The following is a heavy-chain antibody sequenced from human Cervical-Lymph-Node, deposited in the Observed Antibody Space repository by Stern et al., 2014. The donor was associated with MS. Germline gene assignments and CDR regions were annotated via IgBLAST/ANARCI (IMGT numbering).Heavy chain of an antibody. V-gene: IGHV5-51*01. CDR3: AALVRGSYFY. CDR2: IYPVASDT. D-gene: IGHD1-26*01. CDR1: GYSFTLYW. Sequence: EVQLVESGAEMKKPGESLKISCKGSGYSFTLYWIGWVRQTPGKGLEWMGIIYPVASDTRYSPSFQAQVTISAAKSISTAYLQWSSLKASDTAMYYCAALVRGSYFYWGQGTLVTVSS. J-gene: IGHJ4*02.